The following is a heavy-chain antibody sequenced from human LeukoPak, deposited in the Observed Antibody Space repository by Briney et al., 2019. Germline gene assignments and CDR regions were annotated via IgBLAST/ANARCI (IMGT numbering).Heavy chain of an antibody. J-gene: IGHJ6*03. V-gene: IGHV1-69*05. CDR1: GGTFSSYA. D-gene: IGHD2-2*01. CDR3: ARGYCSSTSCSYYYYYYMDV. Sequence: GASVTVSCKASGGTFSSYAISWVRQAPGQGLEWMGGIIPIFGTANYAQKFQGRVTITTDESTSTAYMELSSLRSEDTAVYYCARGYCSSTSCSYYYYYYMDVWGKGTTVTVSS. CDR2: IIPIFGTA.